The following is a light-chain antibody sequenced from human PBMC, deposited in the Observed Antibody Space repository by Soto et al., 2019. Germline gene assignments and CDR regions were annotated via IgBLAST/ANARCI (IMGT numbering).Light chain of an antibody. CDR1: QSVSRN. CDR3: QQRSNWLFT. CDR2: DAT. V-gene: IGKV3-11*01. J-gene: IGKJ2*01. Sequence: EIVLTQSSATLSLSPGERATLSCRASQSVSRNLAWYQQKRGQAPRLLIYDATKRATGIPARFSGSGSGTDFTLTISSLEPEDFAVYFCQQRSNWLFTFGQGTKLEIK.